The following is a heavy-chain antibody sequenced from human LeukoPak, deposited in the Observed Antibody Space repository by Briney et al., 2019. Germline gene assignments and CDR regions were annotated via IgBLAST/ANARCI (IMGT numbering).Heavy chain of an antibody. D-gene: IGHD3-22*01. Sequence: GASVKVSCKASGYTFTGYYMHWMRQAPGQGLEWMGWINPNSGGTNYAQKFQGWVTMTRDTSISTAYMELSRLRSDDTAVYYCARGMGSGYYYFDYWGQGTLVTVSS. J-gene: IGHJ4*02. V-gene: IGHV1-2*04. CDR3: ARGMGSGYYYFDY. CDR2: INPNSGGT. CDR1: GYTFTGYY.